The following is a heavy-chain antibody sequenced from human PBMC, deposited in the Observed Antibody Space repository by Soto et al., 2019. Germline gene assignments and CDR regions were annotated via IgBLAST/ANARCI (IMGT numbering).Heavy chain of an antibody. CDR3: ARGCIVVVPAAKYEVLGY. D-gene: IGHD2-2*01. V-gene: IGHV3-33*01. CDR2: IWYDGSNK. J-gene: IGHJ4*02. CDR1: GFTFSSYG. Sequence: GGSLRLSCAASGFTFSSYGMHWVRQAPGKGLEWVAVIWYDGSNKYYADSVKGRFTISRDNSKNTLYLQMNSLRAEDTAVYYCARGCIVVVPAAKYEVLGYWGQGTLVTVSS.